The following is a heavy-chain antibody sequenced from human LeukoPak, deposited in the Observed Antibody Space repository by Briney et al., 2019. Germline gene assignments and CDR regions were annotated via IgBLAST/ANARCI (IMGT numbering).Heavy chain of an antibody. D-gene: IGHD4-17*01. CDR2: IFYSGST. Sequence: PSETLSLTCTVSGGSISSYYWSWIRQPPGKGLEWIGYIFYSGSTNFNPSLKSRVTMSLDTSKNQFSLELSSVTAADTAVYFCARDLSSGDYGAQYYFDYWGPGTLVTVSS. J-gene: IGHJ4*02. V-gene: IGHV4-59*01. CDR3: ARDLSSGDYGAQYYFDY. CDR1: GGSISSYY.